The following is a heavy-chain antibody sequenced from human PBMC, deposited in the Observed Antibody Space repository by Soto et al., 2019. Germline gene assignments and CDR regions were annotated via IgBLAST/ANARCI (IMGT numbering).Heavy chain of an antibody. CDR2: IIPIYGTA. D-gene: IGHD5-12*01. Sequence: SVKVSCKASGGTLSSYVISWVRQAPGQGLEWMGGIIPIYGTANYAEKFQGRVTITADESTSTAYMELSSLRSEDTAVYYCARGGYSGYDSSYYFDYWGQGTLVTVSS. CDR1: GGTLSSYV. CDR3: ARGGYSGYDSSYYFDY. J-gene: IGHJ4*02. V-gene: IGHV1-69*13.